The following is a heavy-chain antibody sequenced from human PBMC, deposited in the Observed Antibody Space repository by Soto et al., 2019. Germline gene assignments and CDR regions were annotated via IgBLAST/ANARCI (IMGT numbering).Heavy chain of an antibody. V-gene: IGHV3-23*01. J-gene: IGHJ6*02. CDR1: GFTFGDHA. CDR3: AKGIVFMVLKVIVPPQYYYGMDV. Sequence: HPVGSLRLSCAASGFTFGDHAMRWVRQAPGKGLEWVSVICGSGGITYYEDSVKGRFTISRDNAKNTLYLQMNSLRAEDTAVYYCAKGIVFMVLKVIVPPQYYYGMDVWGQGTTVTVSS. CDR2: ICGSGGIT. D-gene: IGHD3-10*01.